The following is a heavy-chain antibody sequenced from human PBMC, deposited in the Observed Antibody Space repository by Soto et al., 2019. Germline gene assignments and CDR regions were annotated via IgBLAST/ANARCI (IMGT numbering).Heavy chain of an antibody. D-gene: IGHD2-8*01. CDR2: IDPSDSYT. V-gene: IGHV5-10-1*01. CDR1: GYSFTSYW. J-gene: IGHJ6*02. Sequence: PGESLKISCKGSGYSFTSYWISWVRQMPGKGLEWMGRIDPSDSYTNYSPSFQGHVTISADKSISTAYLQWSSLKASDTAMYYCARHGECTNGVCPYPGWYYYGMDVWGQGTTVTVSS. CDR3: ARHGECTNGVCPYPGWYYYGMDV.